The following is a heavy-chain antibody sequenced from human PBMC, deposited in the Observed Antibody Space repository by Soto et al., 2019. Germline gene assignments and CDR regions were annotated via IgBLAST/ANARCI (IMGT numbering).Heavy chain of an antibody. Sequence: QVQLQESGPGLVKPSETLSLTCTVSGGSISSYYWSWIRQPPGKGLEWIGYIYYSGSTNYNPSLKSRVTISVDTSKNQFSLKLSSVTAADTAVYYCARRITGYSSPFDIWGQGTMVTVSS. V-gene: IGHV4-59*08. D-gene: IGHD6-13*01. CDR3: ARRITGYSSPFDI. J-gene: IGHJ3*02. CDR2: IYYSGST. CDR1: GGSISSYY.